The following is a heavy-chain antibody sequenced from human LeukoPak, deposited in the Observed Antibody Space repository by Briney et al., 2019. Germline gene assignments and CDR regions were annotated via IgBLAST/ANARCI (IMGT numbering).Heavy chain of an antibody. J-gene: IGHJ6*03. CDR1: GGSISSSNYY. Sequence: SETLSLTCAVSGGSISSSNYYWGWIRQPPGKGLEWIGCMFYSGSNSYNPSPTSRVAMSVNTSKNQFSLKLSSVTAADTAVYYCARVGATNYYHYYYMDVWGKGTTVTVSS. CDR2: MFYSGSN. V-gene: IGHV4-39*02. CDR3: ARVGATNYYHYYYMDV. D-gene: IGHD1-26*01.